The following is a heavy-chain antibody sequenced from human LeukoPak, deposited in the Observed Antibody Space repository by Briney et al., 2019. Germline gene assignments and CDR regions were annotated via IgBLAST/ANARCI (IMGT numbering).Heavy chain of an antibody. J-gene: IGHJ3*02. V-gene: IGHV3-7*01. CDR3: ARGSDPCYHCNLAAFDI. CDR2: IKQDGSEK. Sequence: PGGSLRLSCAASGFTFSSYWMSWVRQAPGKGLEWVANIKQDGSEKYYVDSVKGRFTISRDNAKNSLYLQMNSLRAEDTAVYYCARGSDPCYHCNLAAFDIWGQGTMVTVSS. CDR1: GFTFSSYW. D-gene: IGHD2-2*01.